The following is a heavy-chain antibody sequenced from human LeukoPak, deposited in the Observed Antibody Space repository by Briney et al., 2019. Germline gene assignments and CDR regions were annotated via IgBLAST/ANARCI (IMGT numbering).Heavy chain of an antibody. CDR2: IKCGGSEK. CDR3: VRGVGSSTSCYVRAFDI. D-gene: IGHD2-2*01. CDR1: GFTFSNSW. Sequence: AGGSLRLSCAASGFTFSNSWMHWVCQAPGKGLEWVADIKCGGSEKCYVDSGKGRLTISRDNAKNSLYLQVNSMRAEDMTVYYCVRGVGSSTSCYVRAFDIWGQGTMVTVSS. J-gene: IGHJ3*02. V-gene: IGHV3-52*01.